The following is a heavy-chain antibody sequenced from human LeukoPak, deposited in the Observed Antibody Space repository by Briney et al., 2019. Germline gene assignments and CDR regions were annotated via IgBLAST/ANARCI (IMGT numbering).Heavy chain of an antibody. CDR1: GGSISSGDYY. CDR3: ARERSDHITMIVVPLGAFDI. Sequence: KASETLSLTCTVSGGSISSGDYYWSWIRQPPGKGLEWIGYIYYSGSTYYNPSLKSRVTISVDTSKNQFSLKLSSVTAADTAVYYCARERSDHITMIVVPLGAFDIWGQGTMVTVSS. D-gene: IGHD3-22*01. J-gene: IGHJ3*02. V-gene: IGHV4-30-4*01. CDR2: IYYSGST.